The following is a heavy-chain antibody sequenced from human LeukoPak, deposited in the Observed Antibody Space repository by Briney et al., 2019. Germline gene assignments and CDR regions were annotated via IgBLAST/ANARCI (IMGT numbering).Heavy chain of an antibody. CDR3: TRGYVGIDY. V-gene: IGHV3-74*01. CDR1: GFSFSSYW. J-gene: IGHJ4*02. CDR2: INTDGSST. D-gene: IGHD5-12*01. Sequence: PGGSLRLSCAASGFSFSSYWMHWVRQAPGKGLVWVSRINTDGSSTIYADSVKGRSTISRDNAKNTLYLQMNSLRAEDTAVYYCTRGYVGIDYWGQGTLVTVSS.